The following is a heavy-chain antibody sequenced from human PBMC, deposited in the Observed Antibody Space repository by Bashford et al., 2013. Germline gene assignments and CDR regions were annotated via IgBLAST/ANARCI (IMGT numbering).Heavy chain of an antibody. J-gene: IGHJ3*02. D-gene: IGHD4-23*01. CDR1: GGTFSSYV. Sequence: SVKVSCKASGGTFSSYVISWVRQAPGQGLEWMGGIIPIFGSANYARNFQGRVTITADESTSTAYMELSSLKSEDTAVYYCAGKPLDYGDNDAFEIVGYQGTMVTVSS. CDR3: AGKPLDYGDNDAFEI. CDR2: IIPIFGSA. V-gene: IGHV1-69*13.